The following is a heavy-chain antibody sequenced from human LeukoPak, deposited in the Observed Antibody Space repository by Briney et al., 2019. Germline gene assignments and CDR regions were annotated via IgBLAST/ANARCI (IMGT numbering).Heavy chain of an antibody. CDR3: ARGLSGDYDWFDP. V-gene: IGHV1-69*05. Sequence: GASVKVSCKASGGTFSSYAISWVRQAPGQGREWMGGIIPIFGTANYAQKFQGRVTITTDESTSTAYMELSSLRSEDTAVYYCARGLSGDYDWFDPWGQGTLVTVSS. J-gene: IGHJ5*02. CDR2: IIPIFGTA. CDR1: GGTFSSYA. D-gene: IGHD4-17*01.